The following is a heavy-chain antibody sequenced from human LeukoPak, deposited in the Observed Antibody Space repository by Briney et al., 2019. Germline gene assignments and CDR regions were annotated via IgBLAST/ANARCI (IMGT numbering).Heavy chain of an antibody. J-gene: IGHJ4*02. Sequence: PSGTLSLTCAVSGGSISSSNWWSWVRQPGRKGLEWIGEIYHSGSTNYNPSLKSRVTISVDKSKNQFSLKLSSVTAADTAVYYCARDGRGSYYHADYWGQGTLVTVSS. CDR2: IYHSGST. CDR3: ARDGRGSYYHADY. V-gene: IGHV4-4*02. CDR1: GGSISSSNW. D-gene: IGHD1-26*01.